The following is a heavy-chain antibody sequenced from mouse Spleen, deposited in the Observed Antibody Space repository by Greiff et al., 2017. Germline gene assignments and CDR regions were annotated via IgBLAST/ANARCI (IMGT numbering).Heavy chain of an antibody. J-gene: IGHJ4*01. D-gene: IGHD1-1*02. CDR2: INPYNGDT. V-gene: IGHV1-20*02. CDR1: GYSFTGYF. Sequence: VQLQQSGPELVKPGASVKISCKASGYSFTGYFMNWVMQSHGKSLEWIGRINPYNGDTFYNQKFKGKATLTVDKSSSTAHMELRSLASEDSAVYYCARSPYGYDAMDYWGQGTSVTVSS. CDR3: ARSPYGYDAMDY.